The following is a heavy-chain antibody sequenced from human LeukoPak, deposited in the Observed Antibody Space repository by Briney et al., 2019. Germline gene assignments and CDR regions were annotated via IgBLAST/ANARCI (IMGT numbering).Heavy chain of an antibody. V-gene: IGHV4-61*02. Sequence: PSQTLSLTCTLSGGSISSGSYYWSWIRQPAGKGLEWIGRIYTSGSTNYNPSLKSRVTISVDTSKNQFSLKLSSVTAADTAVYYCARDSMTYYYGSGSYYYYYMDVWGKGTTVTISS. J-gene: IGHJ6*03. CDR1: GGSISSGSYY. D-gene: IGHD3-10*01. CDR2: IYTSGST. CDR3: ARDSMTYYYGSGSYYYYYMDV.